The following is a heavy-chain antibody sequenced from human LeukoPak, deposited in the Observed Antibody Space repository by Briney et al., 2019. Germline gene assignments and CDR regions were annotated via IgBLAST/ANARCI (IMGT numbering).Heavy chain of an antibody. CDR3: ATQVVVAATIRFDP. D-gene: IGHD2-15*01. CDR2: INTNTGNP. CDR1: GYTFISYA. Sequence: ASVKVSCKASGYTFISYAMNWVRQAPGQGLEWMGWINTNTGNPTYAQGFTGRFVFSLDTSVSTAYLQISSLKAEDTAVYYCATQVVVAATIRFDPWGQGTLVTVSS. V-gene: IGHV7-4-1*02. J-gene: IGHJ5*02.